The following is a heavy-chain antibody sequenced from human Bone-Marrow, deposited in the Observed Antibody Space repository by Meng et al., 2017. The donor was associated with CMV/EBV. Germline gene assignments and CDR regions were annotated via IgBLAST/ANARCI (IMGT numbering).Heavy chain of an antibody. Sequence: GESLKISCKGSGYRFTSYWIGWVRQMPGKGLEWMGIIYLGDSDIRYSPSFQGQVTISADKSISTAYLQWSSLKASDTAMYYCASSFYYDNSGYRYYFAYWGQGTLVTLAS. V-gene: IGHV5-51*01. J-gene: IGHJ4*02. CDR2: IYLGDSDI. CDR1: GYRFTSYW. CDR3: ASSFYYDNSGYRYYFAY. D-gene: IGHD3-22*01.